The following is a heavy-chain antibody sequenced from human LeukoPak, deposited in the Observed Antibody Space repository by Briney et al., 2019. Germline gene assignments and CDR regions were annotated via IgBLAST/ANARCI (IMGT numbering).Heavy chain of an antibody. V-gene: IGHV3-33*01. J-gene: IGHJ4*02. CDR1: GFTFSSYG. CDR3: ARDGEYCSSTSCSYLFDY. CDR2: IWYDGSNK. D-gene: IGHD2-2*01. Sequence: PGGSLRLSCAASGFTFSSYGMHWVRQAPGKGLEWVAVIWYDGSNKYYVDSVKGRVTISRDNSKNTLYMQMNSLRAEDTAVYYCARDGEYCSSTSCSYLFDYWGQGTLVTVSS.